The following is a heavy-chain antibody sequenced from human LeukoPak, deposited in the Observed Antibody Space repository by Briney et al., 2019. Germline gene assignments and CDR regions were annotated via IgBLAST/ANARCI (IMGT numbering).Heavy chain of an antibody. CDR1: GGSISSGGYY. Sequence: PWETLSLTCTVSGGSISSGGYYWSWIRPHPGQDLEWTGYIYYSGSTYYNPSLKSRVTISVDTSNNQFSPKLSSVTAADTAVYYCARDRYTVVSWYFDLWGRGTLDTVSS. CDR2: IYYSGST. V-gene: IGHV4-31*03. D-gene: IGHD4-23*01. CDR3: ARDRYTVVSWYFDL. J-gene: IGHJ2*01.